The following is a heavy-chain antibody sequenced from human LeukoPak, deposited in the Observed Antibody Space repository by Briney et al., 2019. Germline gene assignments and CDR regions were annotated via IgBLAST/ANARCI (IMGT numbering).Heavy chain of an antibody. CDR3: AKSSPYRGDYDILTGYYNEAYYFDY. CDR1: GFTFSSYA. Sequence: PGGSLRLSCAASGFTFSSYAMSWVRQAPGKGLEWVSTISGSGGSTYYADSVKGRFTISRDNSKNTLYLQMNSLRAEDTAVYYCAKSSPYRGDYDILTGYYNEAYYFDYWGQGTLVTVSS. J-gene: IGHJ4*02. V-gene: IGHV3-23*01. D-gene: IGHD3-9*01. CDR2: ISGSGGST.